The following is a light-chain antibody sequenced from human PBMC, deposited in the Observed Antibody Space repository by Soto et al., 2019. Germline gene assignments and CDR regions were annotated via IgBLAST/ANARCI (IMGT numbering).Light chain of an antibody. J-gene: IGKJ2*01. CDR3: QQYGRSPLLYT. CDR1: QSVTSNY. Sequence: EIVLTQSPGTLSLSPGEGATLSCRASQSVTSNYLAWYQQKPGQAPRLLIYGASTRAAGVPDMFSGSGSGTDFTLTITRLEPEDFAVYYCQQYGRSPLLYTFGQGTKLGVK. CDR2: GAS. V-gene: IGKV3-20*01.